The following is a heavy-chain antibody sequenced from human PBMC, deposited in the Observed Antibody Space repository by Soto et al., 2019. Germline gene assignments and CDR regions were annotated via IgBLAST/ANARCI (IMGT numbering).Heavy chain of an antibody. J-gene: IGHJ4*02. D-gene: IGHD1-26*01. CDR3: ARRVGATHFDY. Sequence: PSETLSLTCIVSADSITGYHWSWIRHPPGRGLEWIGDIYYSGNTRYSPSLQSRLTISVDTSKREFSLKLSSLTAADTAVYYCARRVGATHFDYWGQGLLVTSPQ. V-gene: IGHV4-59*01. CDR2: IYYSGNT. CDR1: ADSITGYH.